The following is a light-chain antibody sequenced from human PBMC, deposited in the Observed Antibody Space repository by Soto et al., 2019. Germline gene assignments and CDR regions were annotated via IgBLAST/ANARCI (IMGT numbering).Light chain of an antibody. CDR1: QSVSSY. Sequence: EIVLTQSPATLSLSPGERATLSCRASQSVSSYLAWYQQKPGQAPRLLIYDASNRATGIPARFSGRGSGTDFTRTISSLEPEDFAVYYCQQRSKWPKTFGQGTNVEIK. CDR3: QQRSKWPKT. V-gene: IGKV3-11*01. J-gene: IGKJ1*01. CDR2: DAS.